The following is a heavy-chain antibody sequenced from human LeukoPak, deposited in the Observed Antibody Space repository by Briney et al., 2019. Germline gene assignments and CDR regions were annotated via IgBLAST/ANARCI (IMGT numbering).Heavy chain of an antibody. Sequence: SETLSLTCAVYGGSFSGYYWSWIRQPPGKGLEWIGEINHSGSTNYNPSLKSRVTISVDTSKNQFSLKLSSVTAADTAVYYCATLRFLEWLNALDAFDIWGQGTMVTVSS. CDR1: GGSFSGYY. V-gene: IGHV4-34*01. D-gene: IGHD3-3*01. CDR3: ATLRFLEWLNALDAFDI. CDR2: INHSGST. J-gene: IGHJ3*02.